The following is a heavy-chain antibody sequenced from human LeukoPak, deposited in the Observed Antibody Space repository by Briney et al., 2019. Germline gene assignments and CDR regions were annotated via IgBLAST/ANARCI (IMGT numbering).Heavy chain of an antibody. CDR2: IYSGGST. V-gene: IGHV3-53*01. D-gene: IGHD1-1*01. CDR1: GFTVSSKY. J-gene: IGHJ3*02. Sequence: TGGSLRLSCAASGFTVSSKYTSWVRQAPGKGLEWVSVIYSGGSTYYADSVKGRFTISRDNSKNTLYLQMNSLRAEDTAVYYCARVRGAGTDAFDIWGQGTMVTVSS. CDR3: ARVRGAGTDAFDI.